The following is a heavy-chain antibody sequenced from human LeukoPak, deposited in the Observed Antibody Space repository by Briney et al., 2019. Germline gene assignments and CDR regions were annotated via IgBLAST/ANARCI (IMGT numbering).Heavy chain of an antibody. J-gene: IGHJ5*02. CDR2: IYYSGST. CDR3: ARLTGYSSESWFDP. V-gene: IGHV4-59*01. D-gene: IGHD3-9*01. Sequence: SETLSLACTVSGGSISSYYWSWIRQPPGKGLERIGYIYYSGSTNYNPSLKSRVTISVDTSKNQFSLKLGSVTAADTAVYYCARLTGYSSESWFDPWGQGTLVTVSS. CDR1: GGSISSYY.